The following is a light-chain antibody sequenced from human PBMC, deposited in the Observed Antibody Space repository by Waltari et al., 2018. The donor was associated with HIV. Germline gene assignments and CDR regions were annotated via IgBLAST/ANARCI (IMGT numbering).Light chain of an antibody. CDR1: QGVKSD. V-gene: IGKV1-6*01. CDR2: AVS. Sequence: AIQMTQSPSSLSASVGDKVTITCRASQGVKSDLGWYQQRPGKAPNLLIYAVSSLQTGVPSRFSGSGSCTTFTLTISSLQPEDFATYYCLQDYNYPPTFGQGTKV. CDR3: LQDYNYPPT. J-gene: IGKJ1*01.